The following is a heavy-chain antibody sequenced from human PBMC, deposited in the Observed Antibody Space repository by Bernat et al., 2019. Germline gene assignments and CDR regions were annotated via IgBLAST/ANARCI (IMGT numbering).Heavy chain of an antibody. CDR2: IYPGDSDT. J-gene: IGHJ4*02. Sequence: EVQLLQSGAEVKKPGESLKISCKGSGYSFTNYWIGWVRQMPGKGLEWMGIIYPGDSDTRYSPSFQGQVTMSADKSISTAYLQWSSLKASDTDMYYCARRQDILTGYYPYWGQGTRVTVSS. D-gene: IGHD3-9*01. CDR3: ARRQDILTGYYPY. V-gene: IGHV5-51*01. CDR1: GYSFTNYW.